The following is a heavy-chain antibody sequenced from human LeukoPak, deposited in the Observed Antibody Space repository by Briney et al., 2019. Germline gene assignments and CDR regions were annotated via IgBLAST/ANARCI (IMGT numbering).Heavy chain of an antibody. J-gene: IGHJ3*02. CDR3: AKAYSSGGAFDI. CDR2: ISSSSSTI. Sequence: PGGSLRLSCAASGFTFSSYSMNWVRQAPGKGLEWVSYISSSSSTIYYADSAKGRFTISRDNAKNSLYLQMNSLRAEDTALYYCAKAYSSGGAFDIWGQGTMVTVSS. D-gene: IGHD3-10*01. CDR1: GFTFSSYS. V-gene: IGHV3-48*04.